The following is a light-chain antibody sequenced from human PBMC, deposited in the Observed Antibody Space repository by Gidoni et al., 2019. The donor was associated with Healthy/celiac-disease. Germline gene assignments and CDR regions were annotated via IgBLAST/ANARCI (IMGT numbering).Light chain of an antibody. J-gene: IGKJ3*01. V-gene: IGKV1-39*01. CDR2: AAS. Sequence: DLQMTQSPSSLSASVGDRVTITCRASQSISSYLNWYQQKPGKAPKLLIYAASSLQSGVPSRFSGSGSGTDFTLTISSLQPEDFATYYCQQSYSSPCTFGPGTKVDTK. CDR3: QQSYSSPCT. CDR1: QSISSY.